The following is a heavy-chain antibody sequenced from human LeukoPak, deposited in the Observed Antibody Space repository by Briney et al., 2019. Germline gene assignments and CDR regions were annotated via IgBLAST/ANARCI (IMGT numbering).Heavy chain of an antibody. CDR1: GFSFSTYS. Sequence: GGSLRLSCEVSGFSFSTYSMNWVRQAPGKGLEWVSYISSTSDPIYYADSVKGRFTISRDNAKNSLYLQMNSLSAEDTAVYYCATADAFLRGVRYRGQGTLVTVSS. CDR2: ISSTSDPI. D-gene: IGHD3-10*01. V-gene: IGHV3-48*04. CDR3: ATADAFLRGVRY. J-gene: IGHJ4*02.